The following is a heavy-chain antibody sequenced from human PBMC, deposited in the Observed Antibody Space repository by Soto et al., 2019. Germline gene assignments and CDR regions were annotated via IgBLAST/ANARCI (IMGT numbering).Heavy chain of an antibody. CDR2: ISPGGRTT. CDR3: ADSWLPTSY. D-gene: IGHD3-10*01. CDR1: GFSVSHYG. J-gene: IGHJ1*01. Sequence: XGALRLSCAASGFSVSHYGMHGVRQAPGKGLVWVSRISPGGRTTTYADSVKGRFTISRDNAKSTLYLQMNSLTVEDGAVYYCADSWLPTSYWGPGPLVTVSS. V-gene: IGHV3-74*01.